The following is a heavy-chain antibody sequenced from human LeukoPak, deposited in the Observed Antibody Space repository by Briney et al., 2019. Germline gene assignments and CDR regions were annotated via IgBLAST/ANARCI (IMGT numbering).Heavy chain of an antibody. J-gene: IGHJ4*02. CDR2: IKEDGSEK. V-gene: IGHV3-7*05. D-gene: IGHD4-23*01. CDR3: AREQYGGKDY. Sequence: GGSLRLSCAASGFTFGRYWMSWVRQAPGKGLEWVANIKEDGSEKYHVDAVKGRFIISRDNAKNSLYLQMNSLRAEDRAVYYCAREQYGGKDYWGQGILVTVSS. CDR1: GFTFGRYW.